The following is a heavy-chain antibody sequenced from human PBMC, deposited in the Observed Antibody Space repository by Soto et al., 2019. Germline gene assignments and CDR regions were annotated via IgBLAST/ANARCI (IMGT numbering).Heavy chain of an antibody. V-gene: IGHV4-59*01. CDR1: GGSISSYY. CDR2: IYYSGST. J-gene: IGHJ6*03. D-gene: IGHD2-2*01. CDR3: ARLSQGYCSSTSCYLGYYYYMDV. Sequence: SETLSLTCTVSGGSISSYYWSWIRQPPGKGLEWIGYIYYSGSTNYNPSLKSRVTISVDTSKIQFSLKLSSVTAADTAVYYCARLSQGYCSSTSCYLGYYYYMDVWGKGTTVTVSS.